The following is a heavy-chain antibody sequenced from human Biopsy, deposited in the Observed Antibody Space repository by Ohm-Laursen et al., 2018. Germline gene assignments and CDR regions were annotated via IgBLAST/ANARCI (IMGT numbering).Heavy chain of an antibody. J-gene: IGHJ4*02. CDR2: IYLDGNT. Sequence: SLSLSCTAFGFAVSTTYMSWVRQAPGKGLEWVSIIYLDGNTYYTDSVKGRFTISRDNAKNSLHLQMNSLRPEDTAVYYCARTRLSIVIKPAAVVFDNWGQGTLVTVSS. CDR3: ARTRLSIVIKPAAVVFDN. V-gene: IGHV3-53*01. D-gene: IGHD2-2*01. CDR1: GFAVSTTY.